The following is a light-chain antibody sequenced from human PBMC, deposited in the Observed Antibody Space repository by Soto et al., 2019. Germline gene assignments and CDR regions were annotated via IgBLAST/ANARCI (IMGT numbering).Light chain of an antibody. Sequence: DIQMTQSPSSLSASVGDRVTITCRASQGISNDLGWYQQKPGKAPKRLIYAASSLQSGVPSRFRGSGSGTEFTLTISSLQPEDVSTYYYRQHNSHPLTFGVGTKLEIK. CDR2: AAS. V-gene: IGKV1-17*01. CDR3: RQHNSHPLT. J-gene: IGKJ4*01. CDR1: QGISND.